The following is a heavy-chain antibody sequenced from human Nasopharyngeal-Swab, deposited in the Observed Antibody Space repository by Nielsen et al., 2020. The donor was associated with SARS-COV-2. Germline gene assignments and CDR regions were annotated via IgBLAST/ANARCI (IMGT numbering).Heavy chain of an antibody. D-gene: IGHD5-18*01. CDR3: ARAEGGGYSYGFDNWFDP. V-gene: IGHV3-43*01. CDR2: ISWDGGST. Sequence: GESLKISCAASGFTFDDYTMHWVRQAPGKGLEWVSLISWDGGSTYYADSVKGRFTISRDNAKSSLYLQMNILRVEDTAIYYCARAEGGGYSYGFDNWFDPWGQGTQVIVSS. CDR1: GFTFDDYT. J-gene: IGHJ5*02.